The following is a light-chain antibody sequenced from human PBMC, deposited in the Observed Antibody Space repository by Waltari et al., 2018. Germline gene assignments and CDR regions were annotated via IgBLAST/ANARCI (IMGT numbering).Light chain of an antibody. CDR3: GTWDSSLSGAV. CDR2: DDS. V-gene: IGLV1-51*01. J-gene: IGLJ7*01. CDR1: RSNIGNNY. Sequence: QSVLTQPPSVSAAPGQRVTISCSGGRSNIGNNYVSWYRHFPVTAPKLLIYDDSERPSGSPGRFSGSKSGTTATLDITGLQAGDEADYDCGTWDSSLSGAVVGGGTHLTV.